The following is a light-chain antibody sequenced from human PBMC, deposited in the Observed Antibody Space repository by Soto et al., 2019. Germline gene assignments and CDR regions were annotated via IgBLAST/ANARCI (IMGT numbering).Light chain of an antibody. V-gene: IGKV1-8*01. CDR2: AAS. CDR3: QQVNVYPST. Sequence: AIRMTQSPSSLSASTGDRVTITCRASQAINNYLVWFQQKPGKAPKVLIYAASTLQTGVPSRFSGSGSGTDFTLTISSLQPEDFATYYCQQVNVYPSTFGGGTKVDI. CDR1: QAINNY. J-gene: IGKJ4*01.